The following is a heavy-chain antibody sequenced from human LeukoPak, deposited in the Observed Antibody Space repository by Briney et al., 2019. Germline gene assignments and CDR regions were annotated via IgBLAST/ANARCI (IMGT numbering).Heavy chain of an antibody. CDR2: ISGSGSTI. D-gene: IGHD3-22*01. CDR1: GFTFSSNA. Sequence: GGSLRLSCAASGFTFSSNAMSWVRQAPGKGLEWVSGISGSGSTIYYADSVRGRFTISRDNSKNTLYLQMNSLRAEDTAVYYCAKDMRYDSSGYFDYWGQGTLVTVSS. J-gene: IGHJ4*02. V-gene: IGHV3-23*01. CDR3: AKDMRYDSSGYFDY.